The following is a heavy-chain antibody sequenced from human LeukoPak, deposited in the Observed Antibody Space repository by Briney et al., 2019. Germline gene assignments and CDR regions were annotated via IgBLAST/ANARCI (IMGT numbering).Heavy chain of an antibody. Sequence: ASVKVSCKASGPTVSRYVINRLRQAPGQGREWMGRINPRTGSTNYPQKFQGRVTMTRDTSISTVNMELSRLRSDDTAVYFCARDLDDAFDIWGQGTVVTVSS. D-gene: IGHD1-1*01. CDR3: ARDLDDAFDI. CDR2: INPRTGST. V-gene: IGHV1-2*02. CDR1: GPTVSRYV. J-gene: IGHJ3*02.